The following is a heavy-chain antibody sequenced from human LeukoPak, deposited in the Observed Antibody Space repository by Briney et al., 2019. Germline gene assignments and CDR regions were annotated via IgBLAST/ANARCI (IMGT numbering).Heavy chain of an antibody. V-gene: IGHV3-64*04. CDR3: AKAPGRIAAAGYFDY. CDR2: ISSNGGST. CDR1: GFTFSSYA. Sequence: GGSLRLSCAASGFTFSSYAMHWVRQAPGKGLEYVSAISSNGGSTYYADSVKGRFTISRDNSKNTLYLQMNSLRAEDTAVYYCAKAPGRIAAAGYFDYWGQGTLVTVSS. J-gene: IGHJ4*02. D-gene: IGHD6-13*01.